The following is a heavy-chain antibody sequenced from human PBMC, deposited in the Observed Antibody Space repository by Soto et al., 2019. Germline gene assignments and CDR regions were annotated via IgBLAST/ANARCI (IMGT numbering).Heavy chain of an antibody. D-gene: IGHD3-9*01. CDR1: GYTFTGYY. Sequence: ASVKVSYKASGYTFTGYYMHWVRQAPGQGLAWMGWINPNSGGTNYAQKLQGWVTMTRDTSMSPAYMELSRVRSDDTAVYYCARGLKIGGYFYSMDVWGQGTTVTVSS. CDR3: ARGLKIGGYFYSMDV. CDR2: INPNSGGT. V-gene: IGHV1-2*04. J-gene: IGHJ6*02.